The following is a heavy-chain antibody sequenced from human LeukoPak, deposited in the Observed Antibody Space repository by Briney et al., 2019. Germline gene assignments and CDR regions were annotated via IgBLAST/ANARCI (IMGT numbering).Heavy chain of an antibody. CDR1: GGSISSGGYY. V-gene: IGHV4-31*03. CDR2: IYYSGST. CDR3: ARMGGDYGGNPALWPDAFDI. D-gene: IGHD4-23*01. Sequence: SETLSLTCTVSGGSISSGGYYWSWIRQHPGKGLEWIGYIYYSGSTYYNPSLKSRVTISVDTSKNQFSLKLSSVTAADTAVYYCARMGGDYGGNPALWPDAFDIWGQGTMVTVSS. J-gene: IGHJ3*02.